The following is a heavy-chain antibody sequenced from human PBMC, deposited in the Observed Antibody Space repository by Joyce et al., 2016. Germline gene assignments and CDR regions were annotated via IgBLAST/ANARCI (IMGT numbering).Heavy chain of an antibody. Sequence: EVQLVESGGGLVQPGESLRLSCAASGFTFSDFWMSWVRQTPGKGLEWVANIKQDESEKYYVDAVKGRFTISRDNAKNSLSLQLISLRAEDTAVYYCARGGYTFFNDWGQGTLVTVSS. J-gene: IGHJ4*02. D-gene: IGHD5-18*01. CDR2: IKQDESEK. V-gene: IGHV3-7*05. CDR1: GFTFSDFW. CDR3: ARGGYTFFND.